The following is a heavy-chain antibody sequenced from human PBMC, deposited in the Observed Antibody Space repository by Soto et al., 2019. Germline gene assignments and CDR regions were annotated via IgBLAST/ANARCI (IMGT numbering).Heavy chain of an antibody. V-gene: IGHV4-31*03. CDR1: GGSISSGGYY. CDR3: ARGGYGSGSALPYYYYYYMDV. Sequence: SETLSLTCTVSGGSISSGGYYWSWIRQHPGKGLEWIGYIYYSGSTYYNPSLKSRVTISVDTSKNQFSLKLSSVTAADTAVYYCARGGYGSGSALPYYYYYYMDVWGKGTTVTVSS. CDR2: IYYSGST. J-gene: IGHJ6*03. D-gene: IGHD3-10*01.